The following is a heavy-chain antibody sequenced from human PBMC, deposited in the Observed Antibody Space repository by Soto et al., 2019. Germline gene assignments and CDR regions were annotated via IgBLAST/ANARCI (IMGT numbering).Heavy chain of an antibody. CDR1: GFTFSSYW. CDR2: ISHDGVNK. Sequence: GGSLRLSCAASGFTFSSYWMYWVRQAPGKGLEWVAVISHDGVNKYYADSVKGRFTISRDNSKNTLYLQMNSLRADDTAVYYCAKETDDYVISNPGYWGQGTLVTVSS. V-gene: IGHV3-30*18. CDR3: AKETDDYVISNPGY. D-gene: IGHD4-17*01. J-gene: IGHJ4*02.